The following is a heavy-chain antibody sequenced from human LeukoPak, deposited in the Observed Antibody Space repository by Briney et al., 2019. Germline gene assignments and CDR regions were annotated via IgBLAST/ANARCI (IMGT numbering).Heavy chain of an antibody. D-gene: IGHD1-1*01. J-gene: IGHJ6*02. CDR2: IYSGGTT. CDR3: ARGPRLERHGMDV. CDR1: GFTVSSNY. Sequence: PGGSLRLSCAASGFTVSSNYMSWVRQAPGKGLEWVSIIYSGGTTYYADSVKGRFTISGDNSKNTLYLQMNSLRVEDTAVYFCARGPRLERHGMDVWGQGTTVTVSS. V-gene: IGHV3-53*01.